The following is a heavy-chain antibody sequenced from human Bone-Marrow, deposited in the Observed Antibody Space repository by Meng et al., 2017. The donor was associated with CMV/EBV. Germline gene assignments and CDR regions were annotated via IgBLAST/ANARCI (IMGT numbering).Heavy chain of an antibody. CDR2: IYYSGTT. J-gene: IGHJ5*02. V-gene: IGHV4-30-4*01. D-gene: IGHD2-2*01. CDR3: ARADCTSTSCFWGGDWFDP. Sequence: RSGNYYWSWIRQPPGKGLEWIGYIYYSGTTYYNPSLKSRLIISADTSKNQFSLKLSSVTAADTAVYYCARADCTSTSCFWGGDWFDPWGQGTLVTVSS. CDR1: RSGNYY.